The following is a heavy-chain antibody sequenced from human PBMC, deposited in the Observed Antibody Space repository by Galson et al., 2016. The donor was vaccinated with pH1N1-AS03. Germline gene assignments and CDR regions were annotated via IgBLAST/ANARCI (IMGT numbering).Heavy chain of an antibody. Sequence: SLRLSCAVSGFTFGDYYMTWVRQTPGKGLEWISYISSSGSTKYYEDSVEGRFTISRDNSKNTLYLQMNSLRAEDTAVYYCAKAKSTSTNEVVSPFDYWGQGTLVTVSS. J-gene: IGHJ4*02. CDR2: ISSSGSTK. CDR3: AKAKSTSTNEVVSPFDY. CDR1: GFTFGDYY. V-gene: IGHV3-11*01. D-gene: IGHD3-22*01.